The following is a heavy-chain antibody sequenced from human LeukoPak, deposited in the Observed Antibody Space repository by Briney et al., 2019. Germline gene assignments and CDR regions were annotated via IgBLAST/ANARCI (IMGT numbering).Heavy chain of an antibody. CDR1: GFTFSSYW. CDR3: AREVCGGDCYWPFYYYYGMDV. D-gene: IGHD2-21*02. J-gene: IGHJ6*02. Sequence: GGSLRLSCAASGFTFSSYWMHWVRQAPGKGLVWVSRINSDGSSTSYADSVKGRFTISRDNAKNTLYLQMNSLRAEDTAVYYCAREVCGGDCYWPFYYYYGMDVWGQGTTVTVSS. CDR2: INSDGSST. V-gene: IGHV3-74*01.